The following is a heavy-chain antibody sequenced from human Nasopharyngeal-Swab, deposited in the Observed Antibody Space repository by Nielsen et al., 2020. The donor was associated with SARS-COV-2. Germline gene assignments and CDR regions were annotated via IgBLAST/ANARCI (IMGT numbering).Heavy chain of an antibody. J-gene: IGHJ6*02. D-gene: IGHD3-9*01. V-gene: IGHV1-46*01. CDR2: INPSGGST. Sequence: WVRQAPGQGLEWMGIINPSGGSTIYAQKFQGRVTMTRDTSTSTVYMDLRSLGYDDTAVYYCARDPVPRHNVLLTGPYHVDVWGQGTTVTVSS. CDR3: ARDPVPRHNVLLTGPYHVDV.